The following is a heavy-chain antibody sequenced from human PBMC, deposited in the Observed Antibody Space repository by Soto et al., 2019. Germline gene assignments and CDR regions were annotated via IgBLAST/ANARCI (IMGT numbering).Heavy chain of an antibody. CDR2: ISVYTGNT. J-gene: IGHJ4*02. CDR1: GYTFKMFG. Sequence: QVQLVQSGAEVKKPGASVKVSCEASGYTFKMFGITWVRQAPGRGLEWLGWISVYTGNTDYAPKIQERVTLTTDTSTNTADMEVRSLRSDDTAVYYCARTRRLELNEDDGDYGASMEDSWGQGTLVTVAS. D-gene: IGHD4-17*01. CDR3: ARTRRLELNEDDGDYGASMEDS. V-gene: IGHV1-18*01.